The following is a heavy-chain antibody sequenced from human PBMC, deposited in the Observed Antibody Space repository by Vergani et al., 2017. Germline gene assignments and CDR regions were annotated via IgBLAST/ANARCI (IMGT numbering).Heavy chain of an antibody. J-gene: IGHJ4*02. CDR2: INHSGST. D-gene: IGHD6-13*01. Sequence: QVQLQQWGAGLLKPSETLSLTCAVYGGSFSGYYWSWIRQPPGKGLEWIGEINHSGSTNYNPSLKSRVTISIDTSKNQFSLKLSSVTAADTAVYYCARLPKMSGAAGRAQGDYWGQGTLVTVSS. CDR3: ARLPKMSGAAGRAQGDY. CDR1: GGSFSGYY. V-gene: IGHV4-34*01.